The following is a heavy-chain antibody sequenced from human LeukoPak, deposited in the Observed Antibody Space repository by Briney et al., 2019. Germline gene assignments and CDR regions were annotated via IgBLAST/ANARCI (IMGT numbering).Heavy chain of an antibody. V-gene: IGHV4-38-2*02. Sequence: SETLSLTCTVSGYSISSGYYWGWIRQPPGKGLEWIGSRYHSGDTYYNPSLKSRVTISVDTSKNQFSLKLSSVTAADTAVYYCARKTDFGGDSDYFDYWSQGTLVTVSS. D-gene: IGHD4-23*01. CDR3: ARKTDFGGDSDYFDY. J-gene: IGHJ4*02. CDR2: RYHSGDT. CDR1: GYSISSGYY.